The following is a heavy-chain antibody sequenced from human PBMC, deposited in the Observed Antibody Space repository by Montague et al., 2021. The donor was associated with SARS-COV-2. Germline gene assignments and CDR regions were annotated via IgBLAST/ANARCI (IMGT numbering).Heavy chain of an antibody. CDR1: GFTFSSYA. Sequence: SLRLSCAASGFTFSSYAMHWVRQAPGKGLEWVAVISYDGSNQYYADSXXGLFTISRDNSKNTLYLQVNSLRAEDTAVYYCARDNYDYVWGSYRYIYWGQGTLVTVSS. J-gene: IGHJ4*02. CDR3: ARDNYDYVWGSYRYIY. CDR2: ISYDGSNQ. V-gene: IGHV3-30*04. D-gene: IGHD3-16*02.